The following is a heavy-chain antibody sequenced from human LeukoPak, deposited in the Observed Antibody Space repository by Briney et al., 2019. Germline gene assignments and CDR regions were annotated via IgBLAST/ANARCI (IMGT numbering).Heavy chain of an antibody. V-gene: IGHV3-23*01. Sequence: PGGSLRLSCAASGFTFSSYAMIWVRQAPGKGLKCVSFITGSGGNTYSADSVKGRFTISRDNSKNTLYLQMSSLRAEDTAIYYCAQGTPTGYGTSWFDYWGQGTLVTVSS. CDR2: ITGSGGNT. CDR3: AQGTPTGYGTSWFDY. CDR1: GFTFSSYA. J-gene: IGHJ4*02. D-gene: IGHD6-13*01.